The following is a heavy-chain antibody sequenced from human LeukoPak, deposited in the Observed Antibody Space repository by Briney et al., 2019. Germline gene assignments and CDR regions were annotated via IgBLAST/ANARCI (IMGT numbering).Heavy chain of an antibody. D-gene: IGHD3-22*01. Sequence: SETLSLTCTVSGGSISSSSYYWGWIRQPPGKGLEWIGSIYYSGSTYYNPSLKSRVTISVDTSKNQFSLKLRSVTAADTAVYYCARAISGYFDTSGYYFDYWGQGTLVTVSS. J-gene: IGHJ4*02. CDR1: GGSISSSSYY. V-gene: IGHV4-39*07. CDR2: IYYSGST. CDR3: ARAISGYFDTSGYYFDY.